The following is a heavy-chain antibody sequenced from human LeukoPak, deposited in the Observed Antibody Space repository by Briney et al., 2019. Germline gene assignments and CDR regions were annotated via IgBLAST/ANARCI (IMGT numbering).Heavy chain of an antibody. CDR3: ARAWYYDSSGYPRFDY. CDR1: GYTFTSYY. Sequence: GASVKVSCKASGYTFTSYYMHWVRQAPGQGLEWMGWISAYNGNTNYAQKLQGRVTMTTDTSTSTAYMELRSLRSDDTAVYYCARAWYYDSSGYPRFDYWGQGTLVTVSS. CDR2: ISAYNGNT. J-gene: IGHJ4*02. D-gene: IGHD3-22*01. V-gene: IGHV1-18*04.